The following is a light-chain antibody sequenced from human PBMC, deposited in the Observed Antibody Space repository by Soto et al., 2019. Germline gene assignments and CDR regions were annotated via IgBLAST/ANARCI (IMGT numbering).Light chain of an antibody. J-gene: IGLJ2*01. CDR1: SGHSSYA. Sequence: QLVLTQSPSASASLGASVKLTCTLSSGHSSYAIAWHQQQPEKGPRYLMKLNSDGSHSKGDGIPDRFSGSSSGAERHLTIPTLQCEEEAAFYCQPGATPIQDVVLGGG. CDR3: QPGATPIQDVV. CDR2: LNSDGSH. V-gene: IGLV4-69*01.